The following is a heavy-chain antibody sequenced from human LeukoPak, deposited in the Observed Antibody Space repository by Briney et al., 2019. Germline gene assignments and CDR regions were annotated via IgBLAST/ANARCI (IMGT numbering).Heavy chain of an antibody. J-gene: IGHJ4*02. CDR2: MYSSGST. V-gene: IGHV4-4*07. CDR3: ARAHAGLQMYYFDC. CDR1: GGSISSYY. Sequence: SETLSLTCTVSGGSISSYYWSWIRQPAGKGLEWIGRMYSSGSTNYNPSLKSRVTMSVDTSKNHFSLKLNSVTAADTAVYYCARAHAGLQMYYFDCWGQGTLVTVSS.